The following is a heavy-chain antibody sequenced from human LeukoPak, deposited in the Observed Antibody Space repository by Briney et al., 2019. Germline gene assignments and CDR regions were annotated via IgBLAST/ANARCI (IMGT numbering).Heavy chain of an antibody. CDR1: GGSISSSSYY. CDR3: ARIASDYDASGPIGY. CDR2: IYYSGST. J-gene: IGHJ4*02. V-gene: IGHV4-39*07. D-gene: IGHD3-10*01. Sequence: PSETLSLTCTVSGGSISSSSYYWGWIRQPPGKELEWIGSIYYSGSTYYNPSLKSRVTISVDTSKNQFSLKLSSVTAADTAVYYCARIASDYDASGPIGYWGPGTLVTVSS.